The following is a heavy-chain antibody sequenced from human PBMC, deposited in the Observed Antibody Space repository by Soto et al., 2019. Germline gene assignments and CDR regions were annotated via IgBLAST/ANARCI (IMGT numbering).Heavy chain of an antibody. D-gene: IGHD3-3*01. V-gene: IGHV1-3*01. CDR1: GYTFTSYA. Sequence: ASVKVSCNASGYTFTSYAMHWVRQAPGQRLEWMGWIKAGNGNTKYSQKFQGRVTITRDTSASTAYMELSSLRSEETAVYYCARVGLYDFWSGYWSAAFHXWGQGTMVTVS. J-gene: IGHJ3*02. CDR2: IKAGNGNT. CDR3: ARVGLYDFWSGYWSAAFHX.